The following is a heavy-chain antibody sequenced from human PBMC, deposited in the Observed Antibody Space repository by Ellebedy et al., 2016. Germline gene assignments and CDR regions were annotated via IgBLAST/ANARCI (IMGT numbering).Heavy chain of an antibody. CDR2: IYYTGIT. J-gene: IGHJ4*02. CDR3: ARAHYWSGYAPYYLDF. CDR1: GGSVNSAIYR. D-gene: IGHD3-3*02. Sequence: SETLSLXXTVSGGSVNSAIYRWSWIRQPPGKGLEWIGFIYYTGITNYNPSLKSRVTMSVDTSKNQFSLRLSSVTAADTAVYYCARAHYWSGYAPYYLDFWGRGALVTVSS. V-gene: IGHV4-61*01.